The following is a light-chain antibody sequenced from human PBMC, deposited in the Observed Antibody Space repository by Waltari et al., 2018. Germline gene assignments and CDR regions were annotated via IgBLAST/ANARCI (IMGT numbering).Light chain of an antibody. V-gene: IGLV3-21*02. J-gene: IGLJ2*01. CDR3: QVWDSDGDYVV. Sequence: SYVLTQPPSVSVAPGQTARITCGGRDIGDKRVHWYQHKTGQAPPLVVYDDTDRPSGIPGRISGSNSGYTATLSITRVEAGDEADYYCQVWDSDGDYVVFGGGTKLIVL. CDR2: DDT. CDR1: DIGDKR.